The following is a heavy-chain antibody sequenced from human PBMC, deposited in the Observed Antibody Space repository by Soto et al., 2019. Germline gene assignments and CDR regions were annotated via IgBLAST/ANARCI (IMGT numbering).Heavy chain of an antibody. V-gene: IGHV1-18*01. D-gene: IGHD3-22*01. CDR1: GYTFTSYG. CDR3: ARIPWGDSSGYFYGMDV. CDR2: ISAYNGNT. Sequence: GASVKVSCKASGYTFTSYGISWVRQAPGQGLEWMGWISAYNGNTNYAQKLQGRVTMTTDTSTSTAYMELRSLRSDDTAVYYCARIPWGDSSGYFYGMDVWGQGTTVTVSS. J-gene: IGHJ6*02.